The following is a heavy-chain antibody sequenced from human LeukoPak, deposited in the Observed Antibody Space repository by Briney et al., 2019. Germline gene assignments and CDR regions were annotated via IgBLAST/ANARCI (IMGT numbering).Heavy chain of an antibody. V-gene: IGHV4-34*01. D-gene: IGHD6-13*01. Sequence: LEXXXEINHSGSTNYHQSLKSRVTISVDTSKNQFSLTLSSVTAADTAVYYCARGPNKYSSSWYMDYWGQGTLVTVSS. CDR2: INHSGST. J-gene: IGHJ4*02. CDR3: ARGPNKYSSSWYMDY.